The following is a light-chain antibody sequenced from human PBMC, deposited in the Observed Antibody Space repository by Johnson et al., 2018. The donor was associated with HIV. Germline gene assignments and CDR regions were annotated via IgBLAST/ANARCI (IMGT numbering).Light chain of an antibody. CDR3: ATWQRSLNTGVV. J-gene: IGLJ1*01. V-gene: IGLV1-51*01. Sequence: QSVLTQPPSVSAPPGQKVPTSCSGSSSNLGNNYVSWYQQLPGTAPKLLIYETTDRPSGLPDRFSRSTSGTSATLGITGHHTGDEADYYCATWQRSLNTGVVFGTGTKVTIL. CDR1: SSNLGNNY. CDR2: ETT.